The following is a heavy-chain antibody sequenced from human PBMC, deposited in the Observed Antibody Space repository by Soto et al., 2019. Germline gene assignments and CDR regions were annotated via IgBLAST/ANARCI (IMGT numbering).Heavy chain of an antibody. V-gene: IGHV3-11*01. CDR1: GFTFNDYY. J-gene: IGHJ3*02. CDR3: ARDQERRGVMSGYYVPDAFVI. CDR2: ISSSSGGTI. D-gene: IGHD3-3*01. Sequence: QVQLVESGGGLVKPGGTLRLSCAASGFTFNDYYMNWVRQAPGKGLAWVSYISSSSGGTIYYADSVKGGFTISMDNTKNSLYLQMDSLRAEDTAVYYCARDQERRGVMSGYYVPDAFVIWGQGTMVTVSS.